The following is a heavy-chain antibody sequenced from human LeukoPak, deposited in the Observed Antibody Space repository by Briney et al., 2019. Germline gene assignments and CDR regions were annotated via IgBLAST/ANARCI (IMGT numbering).Heavy chain of an antibody. CDR2: IYYSGST. J-gene: IGHJ4*02. Sequence: PSETLSLTCTVSGGSFSGFYWSWIRQPPGKGLEWVGYIYYSGSTNYNPSLKSRVMISLDTSKNQFSLKLTSVTAADTAVYYCARGTNYQLRRMYFDYWGQGTLVTVSS. CDR1: GGSFSGFY. D-gene: IGHD2-2*01. CDR3: ARGTNYQLRRMYFDY. V-gene: IGHV4-59*01.